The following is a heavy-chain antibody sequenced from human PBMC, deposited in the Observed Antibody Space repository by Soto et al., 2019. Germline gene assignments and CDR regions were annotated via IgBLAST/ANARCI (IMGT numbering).Heavy chain of an antibody. CDR2: MNAKSGDT. V-gene: IGHV1-8*01. CDR1: GYTFSDFD. J-gene: IGHJ6*02. CDR3: ARGNPFNYAGLDV. Sequence: QAHLEQSGAELKRPGASVKVSCNASGYTFSDFDINWLRQASGQGPEWMGWMNAKSGDTFFAQRFQGKVNMTWDTSLSTAHMEVGSLTSDDTAIYYCARGNPFNYAGLDVWGQGTTVAVSS. D-gene: IGHD3-16*01.